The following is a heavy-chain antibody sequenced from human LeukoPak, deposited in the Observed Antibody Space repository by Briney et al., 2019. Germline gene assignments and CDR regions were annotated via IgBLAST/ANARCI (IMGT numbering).Heavy chain of an antibody. CDR3: ARGTGNYYIDYYNGMDV. D-gene: IGHD3-10*01. V-gene: IGHV3-53*01. CDR1: GFTVSNNY. J-gene: IGHJ6*02. CDR2: IASGGST. Sequence: PAESLRLSCAASGFTVSNNYMSWVRQAPVKGLEWILVIASGGSTYYTDSVKGRLTISRDNSKNTMHLHMNTLRAEDTAVYYCARGTGNYYIDYYNGMDVWGQGTTVT.